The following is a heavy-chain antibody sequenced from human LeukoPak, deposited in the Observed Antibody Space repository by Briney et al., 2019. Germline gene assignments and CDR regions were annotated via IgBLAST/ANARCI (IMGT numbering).Heavy chain of an antibody. CDR1: GFTVSSNY. J-gene: IGHJ4*02. V-gene: IGHV3-23*01. CDR2: ISASGGVT. Sequence: GGSLRLSRAASGFTVSSNYMTWVRQAPGKGLEWVSGISASGGVTYSAESVRGRFTISRDNSKNTLYLQMNSLRAEDTAVYYCANTFGVVLGFDYWGQGTLVTVSS. CDR3: ANTFGVVLGFDY. D-gene: IGHD3-3*01.